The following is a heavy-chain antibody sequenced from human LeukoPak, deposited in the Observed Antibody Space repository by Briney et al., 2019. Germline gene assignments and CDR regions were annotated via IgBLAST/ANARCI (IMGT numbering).Heavy chain of an antibody. CDR2: INHSGST. CDR3: ASRGYCSSTSCYIVHYYYYGMDV. V-gene: IGHV4-34*01. Sequence: PSETLSLTCAVYGGSFSGYYWSWIRQPPGKGLEWIGEINHSGSTNYNPSLKSRVTISVDTSKNQFSLKLSSVTAADTAVYYCASRGYCSSTSCYIVHYYYYGMDVWGQGTTVTVSS. D-gene: IGHD2-2*02. CDR1: GGSFSGYY. J-gene: IGHJ6*02.